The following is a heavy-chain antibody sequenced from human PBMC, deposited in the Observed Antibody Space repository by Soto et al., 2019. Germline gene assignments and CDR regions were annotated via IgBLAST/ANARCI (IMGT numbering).Heavy chain of an antibody. V-gene: IGHV1-18*01. J-gene: IGHJ5*02. CDR1: VYSYSFYG. CDR3: AREKLRGYDSSGFSS. Sequence: GASVKVSCKASVYSYSFYGINWVRQSPGQGLEWMGWINPSDGNRNFAQKFEDRVTMTTATSTNTVFLELRSLKSDDTAIYYCAREKLRGYDSSGFSSWAQGTLVTVSS. D-gene: IGHD3-22*01. CDR2: INPSDGNR.